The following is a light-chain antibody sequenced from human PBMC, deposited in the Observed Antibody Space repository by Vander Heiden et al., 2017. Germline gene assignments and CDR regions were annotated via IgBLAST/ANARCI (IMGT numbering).Light chain of an antibody. J-gene: IGKJ2*01. CDR1: QSVLYSSNNKNY. Sequence: DIVMTQSPDSLAVSLGERANINCKSSQSVLYSSNNKNYVAWYQQKPRQPPKLLIYWASTRESGVPDRFSGSGSGTDFTLTISSLQAEDVAVYYCQQYYSTPYTFGQGTKLEIK. V-gene: IGKV4-1*01. CDR2: WAS. CDR3: QQYYSTPYT.